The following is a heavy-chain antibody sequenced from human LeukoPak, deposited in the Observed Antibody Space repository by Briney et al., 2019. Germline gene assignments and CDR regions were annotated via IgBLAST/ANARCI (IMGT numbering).Heavy chain of an antibody. V-gene: IGHV3-48*01. J-gene: IGHJ3*02. D-gene: IGHD5-18*01. CDR1: GFTFGSYN. Sequence: GGSLRLSCAASGFTFGSYNMNWVRQAPGKGLEWVSYISSSSSTIYYADSVKGRFTISRDNAKNSLYLQMNSLRAEDTAVYYCARVKGYSYGPRAFDIWGQGTMVTVSS. CDR3: ARVKGYSYGPRAFDI. CDR2: ISSSSSTI.